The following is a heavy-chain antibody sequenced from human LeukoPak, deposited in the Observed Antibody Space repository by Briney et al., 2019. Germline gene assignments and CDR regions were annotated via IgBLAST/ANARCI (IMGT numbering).Heavy chain of an antibody. CDR3: ARDESATYYDLWIGYEFDY. V-gene: IGHV1-18*01. CDR2: ISAYNGNT. CDR1: GYTFTSYG. Sequence: ASVKVSCKASGYTFTSYGISWVRQAPGQGLEWMGWISAYNGNTNYAQKLQGRVTMTTDTSTSTAYMELRSLRSDDTAVYYCARDESATYYDLWIGYEFDYWGQGTLVTVSS. J-gene: IGHJ4*02. D-gene: IGHD3-3*01.